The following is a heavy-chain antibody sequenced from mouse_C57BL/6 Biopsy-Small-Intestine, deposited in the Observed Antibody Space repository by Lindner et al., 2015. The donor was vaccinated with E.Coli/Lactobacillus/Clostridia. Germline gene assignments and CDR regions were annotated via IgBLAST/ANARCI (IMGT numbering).Heavy chain of an antibody. CDR2: IYPGDGDT. Sequence: VQLQESGPELVKPGASVKISCKASGYAFSSSWMNWVEQRPGKGLEWIGRIYPGDGDTNYNGRFRDKATLTADTSSSTAYMQLISLTSEDSAVYFCTRSTLGREDYWGQGTTLTVSS. D-gene: IGHD4-1*01. V-gene: IGHV1-82*01. J-gene: IGHJ2*01. CDR3: TRSTLGREDY. CDR1: GYAFSSSW.